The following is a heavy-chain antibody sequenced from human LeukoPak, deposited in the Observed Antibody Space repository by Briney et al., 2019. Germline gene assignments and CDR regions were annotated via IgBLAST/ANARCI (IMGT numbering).Heavy chain of an antibody. CDR2: IIPIFGTA. CDR3: ARALDYYDSRIPDYYYYYGMDA. V-gene: IGHV1-69*13. D-gene: IGHD3-22*01. CDR1: GGTFSSYA. Sequence: SVKVSCKASGGTFSSYAISWVRQAPGQGLEWMGGIIPIFGTANYAQKFQGRVTITADESTSTAYMELSSLRSEDTAVYYCARALDYYDSRIPDYYYYYGMDAWGQGTTVTVSS. J-gene: IGHJ6*02.